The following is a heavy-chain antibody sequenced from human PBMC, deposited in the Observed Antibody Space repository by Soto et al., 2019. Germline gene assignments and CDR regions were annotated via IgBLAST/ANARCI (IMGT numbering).Heavy chain of an antibody. CDR3: ARGDSGYDFSYYYYMDV. J-gene: IGHJ6*03. CDR1: GGSFSGYY. Sequence: SETLSLTCPVYGGSFSGYYWSWIRQPPGKGLEWIGEINHSGSTNYNPSLKSRVTISVDTSKNQFSLKLSSVTAADTAVYYCARGDSGYDFSYYYYMDVWGKGTTVTVSS. V-gene: IGHV4-34*01. CDR2: INHSGST. D-gene: IGHD5-12*01.